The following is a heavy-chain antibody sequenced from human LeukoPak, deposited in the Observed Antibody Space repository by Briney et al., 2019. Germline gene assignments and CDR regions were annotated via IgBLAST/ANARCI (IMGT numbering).Heavy chain of an antibody. CDR3: AKQSYARSLGE. CDR1: GLPFSDFS. D-gene: IGHD3-10*02. CDR2: TNSGGTTT. V-gene: IGHV3-23*01. J-gene: IGHJ4*02. Sequence: PGGSLRLSCATSGLPFSDFSMTWVRQAPGKGLEWISTTNSGGTTTYYAESVKGRFTISRDNFKNALYLQMSNLRVEDTAIYYCAKQSYARSLGEGGPGTLVTVSS.